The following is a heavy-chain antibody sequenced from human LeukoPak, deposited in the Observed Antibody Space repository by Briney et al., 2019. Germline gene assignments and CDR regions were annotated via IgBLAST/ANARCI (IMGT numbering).Heavy chain of an antibody. CDR3: AKDLAATEVGYYYGMDV. J-gene: IGHJ6*02. Sequence: GGSLRLSCAASGFTFSSYGMHWVRQAPGKGLEGVAVISYDGSKKYYADSVKGRFTISRDNSKNTLYLQMNSLRAEDTAVYYCAKDLAATEVGYYYGMDVWGQGTTVTVSS. CDR2: ISYDGSKK. V-gene: IGHV3-30*18. CDR1: GFTFSSYG. D-gene: IGHD2-15*01.